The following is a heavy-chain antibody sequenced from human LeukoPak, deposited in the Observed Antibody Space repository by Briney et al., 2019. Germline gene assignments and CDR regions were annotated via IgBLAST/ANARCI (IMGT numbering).Heavy chain of an antibody. J-gene: IGHJ4*02. V-gene: IGHV3-9*01. CDR2: ISWNSGSI. D-gene: IGHD3-22*01. Sequence: GRSLRLSCAASGFTFDDYAMHWVRQAPGEGLEWVSGISWNSGSIGYADSVKGRFTISRDNAKNSLYLQMNSLRAEDTALYYCAKDRAYYYETYYFDYWGQGTLVTVSS. CDR3: AKDRAYYYETYYFDY. CDR1: GFTFDDYA.